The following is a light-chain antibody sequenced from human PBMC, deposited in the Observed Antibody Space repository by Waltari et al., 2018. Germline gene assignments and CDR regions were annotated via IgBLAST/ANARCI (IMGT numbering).Light chain of an antibody. CDR2: WAS. J-gene: IGKJ2*01. V-gene: IGKV4-1*01. CDR3: QQYYSTPRT. Sequence: DIAMTQSPDSLAVSLGARATINCTSSQSGLYSSNNKNYLAWYQQKPGQPPKLLIYWASTRESGVPDRFSGSGSGTDFTLTISSLQAEDVAVYYCQQYYSTPRTFGQGTKLEIK. CDR1: QSGLYSSNNKNY.